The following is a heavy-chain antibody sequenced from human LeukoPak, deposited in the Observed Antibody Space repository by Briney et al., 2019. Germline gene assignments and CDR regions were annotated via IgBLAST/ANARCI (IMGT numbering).Heavy chain of an antibody. V-gene: IGHV3-48*01. CDR2: SSWSSSTI. D-gene: IGHD3-3*01. CDR1: GFTLSSYT. J-gene: IGHJ4*02. CDR3: ARDPPRGDFWSGAGRYYFDY. Sequence: PGGSLRLSCAASGFTLSSYTMNWVRQAPGKGLEWVSYSSWSSSTIYYADSAKGRFTISRDNAKNSLYLQMNSLRAEDTAVYYCARDPPRGDFWSGAGRYYFDYWAREPWSPSPQ.